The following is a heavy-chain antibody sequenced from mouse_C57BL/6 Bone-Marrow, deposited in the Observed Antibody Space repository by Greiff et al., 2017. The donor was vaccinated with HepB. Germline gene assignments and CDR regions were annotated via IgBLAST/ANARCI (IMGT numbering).Heavy chain of an antibody. CDR1: GYTFTSYW. V-gene: IGHV1-69*01. J-gene: IGHJ3*01. D-gene: IGHD2-4*01. CDR3: ARGGIYYDHPWFAY. CDR2: IDPSDSYT. Sequence: QVQLQQPGAELVMPGASVKLSCKASGYTFTSYWMHWVKQRPGQGLEWIGEIDPSDSYTNYNQKFKGKSTLTVANSSSTAYMQLSSLTSEDSAVYYSARGGIYYDHPWFAYWGQGTLVTVSA.